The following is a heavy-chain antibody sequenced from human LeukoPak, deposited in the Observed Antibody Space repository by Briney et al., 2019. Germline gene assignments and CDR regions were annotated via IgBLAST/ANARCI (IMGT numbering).Heavy chain of an antibody. CDR1: GGSISSYY. Sequence: SETLSLTCTVSGGSISSYYWSWLRQPPGKGLEWIGYIYYSGSTNYNPSLKSRVTVSIDTSKNQFSLKLSSVTAADTAVYYCARDPDFWTGYYYFDSWGQGTLVTVSS. CDR3: ARDPDFWTGYYYFDS. D-gene: IGHD3/OR15-3a*01. V-gene: IGHV4-59*12. J-gene: IGHJ4*02. CDR2: IYYSGST.